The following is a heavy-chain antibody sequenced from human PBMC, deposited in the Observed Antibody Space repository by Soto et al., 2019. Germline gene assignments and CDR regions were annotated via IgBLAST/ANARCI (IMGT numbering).Heavy chain of an antibody. CDR1: GGSISNYY. D-gene: IGHD1-1*01. CDR2: SYYSGST. V-gene: IGHV4-59*01. J-gene: IGHJ6*02. CDR3: ARGGAGTGWDYYYYGMDV. Sequence: QVQLQESGPGLVKPSETLSLTCAVSGGSISNYYWSWIRQPPGKGLDWIGYSYYSGSTKYNPSLKIRANISVDTSKNQFSLKLSSVTAADTAVYYCARGGAGTGWDYYYYGMDVWGQGTTVTVSS.